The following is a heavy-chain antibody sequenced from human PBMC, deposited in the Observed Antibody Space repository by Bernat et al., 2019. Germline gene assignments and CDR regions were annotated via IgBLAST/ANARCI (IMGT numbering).Heavy chain of an antibody. CDR2: INIDGTTT. Sequence: EVQLAESGGGLVQPGGSLRLSCAASGFTFRDYWMDWVRQAPGKGPVWVSRINIDGTTTNYADSVKGRFTMSRDNAKNTVYLQMNSLRAEDTAVYYCVGDPNRRLDYWGQGTQVTVSP. D-gene: IGHD2-21*02. CDR1: GFTFRDYW. J-gene: IGHJ4*02. V-gene: IGHV3-74*01. CDR3: VGDPNRRLDY.